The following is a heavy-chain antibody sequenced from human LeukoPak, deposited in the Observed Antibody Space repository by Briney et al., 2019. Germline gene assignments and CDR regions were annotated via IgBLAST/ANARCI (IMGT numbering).Heavy chain of an antibody. D-gene: IGHD2-15*01. V-gene: IGHV3-21*01. CDR3: ARQYCSGGSCYFDAFDI. J-gene: IGHJ3*02. CDR2: ISSSSSYI. Sequence: GGSLRLSCAASGFTFSSYSMNWVRQAPAKGLEWVSSISSSSSYIYYADSVKGRFTISRDNAKNSLYLQMNSLRAEDTAVYYCARQYCSGGSCYFDAFDIWGQGTMVTVSS. CDR1: GFTFSSYS.